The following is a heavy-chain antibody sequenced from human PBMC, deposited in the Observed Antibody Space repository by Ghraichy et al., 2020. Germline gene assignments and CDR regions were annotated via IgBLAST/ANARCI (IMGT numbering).Heavy chain of an antibody. CDR1: GGSISSGGYY. J-gene: IGHJ3*02. CDR3: ASGSGSYLNAFDI. D-gene: IGHD3-10*01. CDR2: IYYSGST. V-gene: IGHV4-31*03. Sequence: SETLSLTCTVSGGSISSGGYYWSWIRQHPGKGLEWIGYIYYSGSTYYNPSLKSRVTISVDTSKNQFSLKLSSVTAADTAVYYCASGSGSYLNAFDIWGQGTIVTVSS.